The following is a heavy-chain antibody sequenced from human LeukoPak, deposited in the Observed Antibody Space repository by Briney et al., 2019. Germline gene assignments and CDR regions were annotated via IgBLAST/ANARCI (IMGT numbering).Heavy chain of an antibody. CDR3: ARGSYYDSSGYYGYYFDY. Sequence: SETLSLTCTVSGGSIISYYWSWIRRPPGKGLEWIGYIYYSGSTNYNPSLKSQVTISVDTSKNQFSLKLSSVTAADTAVYYCARGSYYDSSGYYGYYFDYWGQGTLVSVSS. V-gene: IGHV4-59*01. J-gene: IGHJ4*02. D-gene: IGHD3-22*01. CDR2: IYYSGST. CDR1: GGSIISYY.